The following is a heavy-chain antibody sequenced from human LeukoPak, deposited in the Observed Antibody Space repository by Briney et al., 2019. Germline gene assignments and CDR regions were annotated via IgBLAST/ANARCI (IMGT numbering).Heavy chain of an antibody. Sequence: GGSLRLSCAASEFTFSSYAMNWVRQAPGKGLEWVSAISGSGGSTYYADSVKGRFIISRDNSKNTLYLQMNSLRVEDTAVYYCAKGRSGYDFDYWGQGTLVTVSS. CDR3: AKGRSGYDFDY. J-gene: IGHJ4*02. V-gene: IGHV3-23*01. CDR1: EFTFSSYA. CDR2: ISGSGGST. D-gene: IGHD5-12*01.